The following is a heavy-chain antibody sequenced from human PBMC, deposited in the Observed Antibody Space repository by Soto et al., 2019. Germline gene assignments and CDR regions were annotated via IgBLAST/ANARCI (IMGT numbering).Heavy chain of an antibody. CDR3: ARCIAARLDLLYYYYYGMDV. V-gene: IGHV1-69*13. J-gene: IGHJ6*02. Sequence: ASVKVSCKASGGTFSSYAISWVRQAPGQGLEWMGGIIPIFGTANYAQKFQGRVTITADESTSTAYMELSSLRSEDTAVYYCARCIAARLDLLYYYYYGMDVWGQGTTVTVSS. CDR2: IIPIFGTA. D-gene: IGHD6-6*01. CDR1: GGTFSSYA.